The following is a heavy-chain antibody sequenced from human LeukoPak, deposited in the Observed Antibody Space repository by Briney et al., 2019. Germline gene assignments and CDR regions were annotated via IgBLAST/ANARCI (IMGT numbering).Heavy chain of an antibody. Sequence: SETLSLTCAVYGGSFSGYYWSWIRQPPGKGLEWIGEINHSGSTNYNPSLKSRVTISVDTSKNQFSLKLSSVTAADTAVYYCARFRRAGYYGSGSYRDYWGQGTLVTVSS. CDR1: GGSFSGYY. D-gene: IGHD3-10*01. CDR3: ARFRRAGYYGSGSYRDY. J-gene: IGHJ4*02. V-gene: IGHV4-34*01. CDR2: INHSGST.